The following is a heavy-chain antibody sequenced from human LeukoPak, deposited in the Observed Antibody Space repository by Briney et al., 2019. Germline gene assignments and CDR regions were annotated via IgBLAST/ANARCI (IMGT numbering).Heavy chain of an antibody. CDR3: AKTGLKVPRSYFDY. CDR1: GFTFSNYG. CDR2: ILHDGSET. V-gene: IGHV3-30*18. J-gene: IGHJ4*02. Sequence: GKSLRLSCVASGFTFSNYGMHWVRQAPGKGLEWVAVILHDGSETYYIDSVRGRFTISRDNSKNTLYLQMNSLRAEDTAIYYCAKTGLKVPRSYFDYWGQGALVTVSS. D-gene: IGHD3-10*01.